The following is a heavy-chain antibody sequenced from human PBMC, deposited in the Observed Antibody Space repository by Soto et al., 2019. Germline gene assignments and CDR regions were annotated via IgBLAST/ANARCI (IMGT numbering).Heavy chain of an antibody. V-gene: IGHV3-33*01. D-gene: IGHD6-6*01. CDR1: GFTFSSYG. CDR2: IWYDGSNK. Sequence: GGSLRLSCAASGFTFSSYGMHWVRQAPGKGLEWVAVIWYDGSNKYYADSVKGRFTISRDNSKNTLYLQMNSLRAEDTAVYYCARDSSAPLVSSDFDYWGQGTLVTVSS. CDR3: ARDSSAPLVSSDFDY. J-gene: IGHJ4*02.